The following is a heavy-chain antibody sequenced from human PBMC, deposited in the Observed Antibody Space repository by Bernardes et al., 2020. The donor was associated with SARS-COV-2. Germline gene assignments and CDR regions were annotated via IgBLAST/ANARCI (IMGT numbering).Heavy chain of an antibody. CDR3: TRILVVRGVSYYYGLDV. CDR1: GGSISSYF. Sequence: ETLSLTCTVSGGSISSYFWSWIRQPPGKGLEWIGHIYYNGNTNYNPSLQSRANISVDTPKNQFSLNLRSVTAADTAVYYCTRILVVRGVSYYYGLDVWGQGTTVTVSS. CDR2: IYYNGNT. V-gene: IGHV4-59*01. J-gene: IGHJ6*02. D-gene: IGHD3-10*01.